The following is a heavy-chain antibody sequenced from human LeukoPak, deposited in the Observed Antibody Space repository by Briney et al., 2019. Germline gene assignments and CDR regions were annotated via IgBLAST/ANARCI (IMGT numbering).Heavy chain of an antibody. V-gene: IGHV1-69*05. CDR1: GGTFSSYA. CDR2: IIPIFGTA. J-gene: IGHJ6*03. Sequence: ASVKVSCKASGGTFSSYAISWVRQAPGQGLEWMGGIIPIFGTANYAQKFQGRVTITTDESTSTAYMELSSLRSEDTAVYYCARGDFWSGYSTMDVWGKGTTVTVSS. CDR3: ARGDFWSGYSTMDV. D-gene: IGHD3-3*01.